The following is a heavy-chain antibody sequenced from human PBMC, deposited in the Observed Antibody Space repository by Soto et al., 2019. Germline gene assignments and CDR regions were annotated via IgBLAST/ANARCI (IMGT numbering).Heavy chain of an antibody. J-gene: IGHJ4*02. Sequence: QITLKESGPTLVRPTQTLTLTCAFSGFSLSTSGVGVGWIRQPPGKALEWLAVIYWDDSKHYSPSLRSRLTTTTETSKNQVVLTMTNMDPMDTGTYYGAHKGPEDWPLDYWGQGTLVTVSS. CDR3: AHKGPEDWPLDY. V-gene: IGHV2-5*02. CDR1: GFSLSTSGVG. CDR2: IYWDDSK. D-gene: IGHD3-9*01.